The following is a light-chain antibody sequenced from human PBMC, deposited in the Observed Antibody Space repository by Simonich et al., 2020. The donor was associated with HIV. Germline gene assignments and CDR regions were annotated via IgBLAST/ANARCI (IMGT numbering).Light chain of an antibody. V-gene: IGLV2-14*01. CDR2: DVT. CDR1: NSDVGGYNY. J-gene: IGLJ2*01. CDR3: SSYTSSSTLV. Sequence: QSALTQPASVSGSPGQSITISCAGTNSDVGGYNYVSWYQQHTGKAPKLMIYDVTKRPSGVSNRFSGSKSGNTASLTISGLQAEDEADYYCSSYTSSSTLVFGGGTKLTVL.